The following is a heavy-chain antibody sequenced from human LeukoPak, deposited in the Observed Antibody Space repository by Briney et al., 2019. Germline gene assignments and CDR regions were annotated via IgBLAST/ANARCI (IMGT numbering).Heavy chain of an antibody. CDR3: ARKYYDILSGYSNYNWFDP. CDR2: IYYSGST. CDR1: GGTISSYY. D-gene: IGHD3-9*01. J-gene: IGHJ5*02. V-gene: IGHV4-59*01. Sequence: PAETLTLTCAASGGTISSYYRSWIRQAPGKGLEWMALIYYSGSTNYNPSLKSRVTISLDTSKNQFTLKLGSVTAAAAAVYYCARKYYDILSGYSNYNWFDPWGEGTLVTVSS.